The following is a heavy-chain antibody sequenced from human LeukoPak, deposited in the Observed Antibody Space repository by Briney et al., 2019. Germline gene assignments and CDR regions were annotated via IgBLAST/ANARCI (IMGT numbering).Heavy chain of an antibody. Sequence: ASVKVSCKTSGYTFTGYYIHWVRQAPGQGLEWLGRIDPNSGGTSYAHNFQGRVTMTRDTSISAAYMDLSSLTSDDTAVYYCARDSRVSGGYWGQGTLVTVSS. D-gene: IGHD2-2*01. CDR1: GYTFTGYY. CDR3: ARDSRVSGGY. V-gene: IGHV1-2*06. CDR2: IDPNSGGT. J-gene: IGHJ4*02.